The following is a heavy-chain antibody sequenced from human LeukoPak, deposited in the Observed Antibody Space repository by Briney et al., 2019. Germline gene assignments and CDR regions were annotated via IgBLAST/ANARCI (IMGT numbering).Heavy chain of an antibody. CDR3: ARGLASYYFDY. D-gene: IGHD5-12*01. CDR1: GGSFSGYY. V-gene: IGHV4-34*01. CDR2: INHSGST. Sequence: SETLSLTCAVYGGSFSGYYWSWIRQPPGKGLEWIGEINHSGSTNYNPSLKSRVTISVDTSKNQFSLKLSSVTAADTAVYYCARGLASYYFDYWGQGTLVTVSS. J-gene: IGHJ4*02.